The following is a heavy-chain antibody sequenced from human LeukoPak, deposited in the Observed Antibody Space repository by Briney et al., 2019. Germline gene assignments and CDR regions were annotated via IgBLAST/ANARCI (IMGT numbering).Heavy chain of an antibody. V-gene: IGHV3-23*01. CDR3: AKDPNPFYDFWSGYK. D-gene: IGHD3-3*01. J-gene: IGHJ4*02. Sequence: GGSLRLSCAASGFTFSSYAMSWVRQAPGKGLEWVSGISTNGGSTSYADSVKGRFTISRDNSKNILYLQMNSLRAEDTAVYYCAKDPNPFYDFWSGYKWGQGTLVTVSS. CDR1: GFTFSSYA. CDR2: ISTNGGST.